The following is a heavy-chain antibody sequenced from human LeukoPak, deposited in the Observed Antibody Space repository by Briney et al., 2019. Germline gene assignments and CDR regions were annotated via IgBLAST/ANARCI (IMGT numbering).Heavy chain of an antibody. J-gene: IGHJ4*02. D-gene: IGHD6-13*01. CDR1: ELTFSSYA. Sequence: GGSLKLSCAASELTFSSYAMDWVRQAPAKGLEWVAGISYDGSNKYYADSVKGRFTISRDNSKNTLYLQMNSLRAEDTAVYYCARPSCSSTPWGYYFDYWGQGTLVTISS. V-gene: IGHV3-30*04. CDR3: ARPSCSSTPWGYYFDY. CDR2: ISYDGSNK.